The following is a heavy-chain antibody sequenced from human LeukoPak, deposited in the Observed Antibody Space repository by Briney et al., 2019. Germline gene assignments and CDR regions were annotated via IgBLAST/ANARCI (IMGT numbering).Heavy chain of an antibody. J-gene: IGHJ4*02. Sequence: GGSLRLSCAAYGFTFSSYWMHWVRQVPGKGLVWDSHITSDGSSTGYADSVEGRFTISRDNAKNTLYLQMNSLRAEDTAVYYCARDDNESVENKYSSGFDYWGQGTLVTVSS. V-gene: IGHV3-74*01. D-gene: IGHD6-19*01. CDR2: ITSDGSST. CDR1: GFTFSSYW. CDR3: ARDDNESVENKYSSGFDY.